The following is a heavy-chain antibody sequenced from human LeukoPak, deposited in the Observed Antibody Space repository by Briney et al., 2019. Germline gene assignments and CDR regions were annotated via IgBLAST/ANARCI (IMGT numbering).Heavy chain of an antibody. CDR2: IYYGGST. CDR1: GGSISSSNRY. Sequence: SETLSLTCTVSGGSISSSNRYWGWFRQPPGKGLEWIGSIYYGGSTYYNPSLKSRLTMSVDTSKNQFSLKLSSVTAADTAVYYCAREVGYCSGGSCYSYFDYWGQGTLVTVSS. V-gene: IGHV4-39*07. CDR3: AREVGYCSGGSCYSYFDY. J-gene: IGHJ4*02. D-gene: IGHD2-15*01.